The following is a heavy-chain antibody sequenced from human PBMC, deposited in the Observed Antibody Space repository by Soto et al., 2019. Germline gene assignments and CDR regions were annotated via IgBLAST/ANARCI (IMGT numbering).Heavy chain of an antibody. D-gene: IGHD5-18*01. J-gene: IGHJ6*02. V-gene: IGHV3-48*01. CDR3: VKERYAQLWLEDYGMDV. Sequence: QLVESGGGLVRPGGSLRLACRASGYDFRTYSMNWVRQAPGQGLEWIAYVSLDSDTIQYADSVKGRFTISRDDAENSLYLQMSRLGPEDTAVYYCVKERYAQLWLEDYGMDVWGQGTTVTV. CDR2: VSLDSDTI. CDR1: GYDFRTYS.